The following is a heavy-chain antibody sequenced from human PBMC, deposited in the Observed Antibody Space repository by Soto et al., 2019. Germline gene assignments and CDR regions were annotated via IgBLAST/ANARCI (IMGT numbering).Heavy chain of an antibody. V-gene: IGHV3-23*01. CDR3: AKAVVVVAAIDY. J-gene: IGHJ4*02. CDR1: GFTFISYA. Sequence: GGSLRLSCAASGFTFISYAIICFRQAPVKGLEWVSAISGSGGSTYYADSVKGRFTISRDNSKNTLYLQMNSLRAEDTAVYYCAKAVVVVAAIDYWGQGTLVTVSS. D-gene: IGHD2-15*01. CDR2: ISGSGGST.